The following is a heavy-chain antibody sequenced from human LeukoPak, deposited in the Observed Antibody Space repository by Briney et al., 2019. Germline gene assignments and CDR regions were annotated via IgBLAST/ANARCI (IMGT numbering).Heavy chain of an antibody. D-gene: IGHD3-22*01. CDR1: GFTFDDYA. J-gene: IGHJ4*02. CDR3: AKDAYDSSGRLDY. V-gene: IGHV3-9*01. CDR2: ISWNSGSI. Sequence: GGSLRLSCAASGFTFDDYAMHWVRRAPGKGLEWVSGISWNSGSIGYADSVKGRFTISRDNAKNSLYLQMNSLRAEDTALYYCAKDAYDSSGRLDYWGQGTLVTVSS.